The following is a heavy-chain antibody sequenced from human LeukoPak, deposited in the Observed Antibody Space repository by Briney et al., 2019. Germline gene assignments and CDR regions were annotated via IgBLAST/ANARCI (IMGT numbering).Heavy chain of an antibody. Sequence: GASVKVSCKASGGTFSSYAISWVRQAPGQGLEWMGGIIPIFGTANYAHKFQGRVTITADESTSTAYMELSSLRSEDTAVYYCARDSPNPRYFDLWGRGTLVTVSS. CDR2: IIPIFGTA. J-gene: IGHJ2*01. CDR3: ARDSPNPRYFDL. V-gene: IGHV1-69*01. CDR1: GGTFSSYA.